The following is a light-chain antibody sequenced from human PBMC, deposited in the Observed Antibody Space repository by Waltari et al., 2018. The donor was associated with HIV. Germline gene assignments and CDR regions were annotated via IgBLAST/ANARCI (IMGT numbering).Light chain of an antibody. J-gene: IGLJ2*01. Sequence: QSALTQHASVSGSPGHSSTISCSGLPGDPRVPTFVSRYQHHPGKAPKLVIYEVGHRPSAVSSRFSASRFGNPASLTIFGLQAEDEAHYYCSSYTTTPSIIFGGGTKLTVL. CDR2: EVG. V-gene: IGLV2-14*01. CDR1: PGDPRVPTF. CDR3: SSYTTTPSII.